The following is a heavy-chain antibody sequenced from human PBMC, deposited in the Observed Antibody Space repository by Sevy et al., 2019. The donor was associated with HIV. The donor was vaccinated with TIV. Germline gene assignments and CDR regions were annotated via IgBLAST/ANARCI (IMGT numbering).Heavy chain of an antibody. CDR1: GDTFSTYG. J-gene: IGHJ4*02. D-gene: IGHD3-3*01. V-gene: IGHV1-69*13. CDR2: IIPIFGTP. CDR3: ATRAYDFWSGYYQYYFDY. Sequence: ASVKVSCKASGDTFSTYGLSWVRQAPGQGLEWMGGIIPIFGTPNYAQKFQGRVTITADESTSTAYMELSSLRSEDTAVYYCATRAYDFWSGYYQYYFDYWGQGTLVTVSS.